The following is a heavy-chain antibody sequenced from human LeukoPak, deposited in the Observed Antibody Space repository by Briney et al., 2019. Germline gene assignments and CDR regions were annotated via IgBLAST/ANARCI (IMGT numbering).Heavy chain of an antibody. CDR3: ARATRSGYDY. V-gene: IGHV3-48*02. CDR2: ISSSSDSI. Sequence: GGSLRHSCAASGFTFSNYGMNWVRRAPGKRLEWVSYISSSSDSIYYADSVKGRFTISRDNAENSLYLQMNSLRDEDTAVYYCARATRSGYDYWGQGTLVTVSS. J-gene: IGHJ4*02. D-gene: IGHD5-12*01. CDR1: GFTFSNYG.